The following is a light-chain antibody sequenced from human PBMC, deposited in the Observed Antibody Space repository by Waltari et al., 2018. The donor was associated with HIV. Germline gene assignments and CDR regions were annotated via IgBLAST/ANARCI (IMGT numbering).Light chain of an antibody. Sequence: YVLTQPPSVSVAQGKTATITCEGDRIGTKSVHWYQTRSGQAPQLCIYYDSDRPSGIPERFSGSNSGSAATLTISRVEDGDEADYYCEVWDETRNRVVFGGGTKLFAL. CDR3: EVWDETRNRVV. V-gene: IGLV3-21*04. CDR2: YDS. J-gene: IGLJ2*01. CDR1: RIGTKS.